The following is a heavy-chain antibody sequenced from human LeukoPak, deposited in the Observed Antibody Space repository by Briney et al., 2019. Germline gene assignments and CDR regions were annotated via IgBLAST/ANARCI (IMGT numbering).Heavy chain of an antibody. D-gene: IGHD3-22*01. V-gene: IGHV3-30*03. Sequence: GRSLRPSCAASGFTFSTYGLHWVRQAPGKGLEWVALISYDGRNKYYADSVKGRFTISSDNSKNTSYLQMNSLRSEDTAVYYCARGSVPYYDYGWFDPWGQGALVTVSS. CDR1: GFTFSTYG. CDR2: ISYDGRNK. J-gene: IGHJ5*02. CDR3: ARGSVPYYDYGWFDP.